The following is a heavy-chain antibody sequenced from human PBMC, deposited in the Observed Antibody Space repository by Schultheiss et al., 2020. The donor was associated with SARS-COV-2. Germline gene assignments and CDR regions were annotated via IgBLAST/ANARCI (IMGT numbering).Heavy chain of an antibody. CDR3: ARDLWGSSWPSYFDY. CDR2: ISSSGSTI. V-gene: IGHV3-11*01. J-gene: IGHJ4*02. D-gene: IGHD6-13*01. Sequence: GGSLRLSCAASGFTFSDYYMSWIRQAPGKGLEWVSYISSSGSTIYYADSVKGRFTISRDNAKNSLYLQMNSLRAEDTAVYYCARDLWGSSWPSYFDYWGQGTLVTVSS. CDR1: GFTFSDYY.